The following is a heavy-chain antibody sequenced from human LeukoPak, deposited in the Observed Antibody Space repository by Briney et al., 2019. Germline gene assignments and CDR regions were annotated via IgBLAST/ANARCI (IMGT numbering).Heavy chain of an antibody. V-gene: IGHV1-69*04. CDR3: ARHMGGDSGDYYFDY. J-gene: IGHJ4*02. D-gene: IGHD3-16*01. CDR2: IIPILDVT. CDR1: GGTFTNYA. Sequence: SVKVSCKASGGTFTNYAINWVRQAPGQGLEWMGRIIPILDVTNYAQKFQGRVTITADQSTSTAYMELSSVTAADTAVYYCARHMGGDSGDYYFDYWGQGTLVTVSS.